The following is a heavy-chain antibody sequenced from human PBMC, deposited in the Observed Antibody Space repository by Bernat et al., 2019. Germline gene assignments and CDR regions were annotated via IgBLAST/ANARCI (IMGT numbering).Heavy chain of an antibody. CDR2: ISSSSNYI. Sequence: EVQLVESGGGLVKPGGSLRLSCAASGFTLSSYGMNWVRRAPGKGLEWVSFISSSSNYIYYADSVKGRFTVSRDNAKNSLYLQMSSLRAEDTAVYYCARHRAWELRDYWGQGTLVTVSS. CDR1: GFTLSSYG. CDR3: ARHRAWELRDY. J-gene: IGHJ4*02. V-gene: IGHV3-21*01. D-gene: IGHD1-26*01.